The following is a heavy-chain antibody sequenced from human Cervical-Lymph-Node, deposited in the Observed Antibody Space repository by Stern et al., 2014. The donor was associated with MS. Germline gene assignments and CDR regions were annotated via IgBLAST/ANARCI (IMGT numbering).Heavy chain of an antibody. J-gene: IGHJ4*02. CDR3: ARDYGDYAFDY. CDR1: GYSFTAYG. D-gene: IGHD4-17*01. V-gene: IGHV5-51*01. CDR2: SYPRDSET. Sequence: EVQLVESGAEVKQPGASLKISCKGSGYSFTAYGIAWVRQPPGTGLEWMGISYPRDSETRYSPSFQGQVAISADKSISTAYRQWSSVKASDYAMYYGARDYGDYAFDYWGQGTLVTVSS.